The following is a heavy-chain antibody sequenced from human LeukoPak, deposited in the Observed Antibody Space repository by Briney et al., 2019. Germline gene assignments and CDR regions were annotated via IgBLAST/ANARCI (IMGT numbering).Heavy chain of an antibody. CDR1: GYTFTSYY. CDR3: ASPYSSGWRDAFDI. V-gene: IGHV1-18*04. D-gene: IGHD6-19*01. Sequence: ASVKVSCKASGYTFTSYYMHWVRQAPGQGLEWMGWISAYNGNTNYAQKLQGRVTMTTDTSTSTAYMELRSLRSDDTAVYYCASPYSSGWRDAFDIWGQGTMVTVSS. J-gene: IGHJ3*02. CDR2: ISAYNGNT.